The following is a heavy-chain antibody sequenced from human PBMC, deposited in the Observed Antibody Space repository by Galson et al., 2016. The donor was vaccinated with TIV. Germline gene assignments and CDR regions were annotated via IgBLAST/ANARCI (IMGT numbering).Heavy chain of an antibody. J-gene: IGHJ2*01. Sequence: TLSLTCSVSGGSVSSYHWSWIRQPPGKGLEWIGYIYYSGNTNYNYNPSLESRVTMSVDTSKTQVSLKLSSVTAADTAVYFCARAPYGENWYFDFWGRGNLVTVSS. D-gene: IGHD4-17*01. CDR2: IYYSGNTNY. CDR3: ARAPYGENWYFDF. V-gene: IGHV4-59*08. CDR1: GGSVSSYH.